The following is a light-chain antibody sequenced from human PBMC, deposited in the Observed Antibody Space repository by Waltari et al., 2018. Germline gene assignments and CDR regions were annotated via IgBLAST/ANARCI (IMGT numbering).Light chain of an antibody. J-gene: IGLJ3*02. CDR3: AAWDDSLSGPE. CDR2: RNN. V-gene: IGLV1-47*01. CDR1: TSNIGSNY. Sequence: QSVLTQPPSASGTPGQRVTISCSGSTSNIGSNYVSWYQQFPGTAPKLLIYRNNQRPSGVPDRFSGAKSGTSASLAISGLRSGDGADYYCAAWDDSLSGPEFGGGTKLTVL.